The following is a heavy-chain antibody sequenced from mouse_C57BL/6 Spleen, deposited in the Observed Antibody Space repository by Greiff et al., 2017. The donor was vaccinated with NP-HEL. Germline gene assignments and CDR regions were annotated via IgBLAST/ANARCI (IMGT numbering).Heavy chain of an antibody. CDR3: ARSLSLVSLYDYDGGWFAY. CDR2: IYPRSGNT. Sequence: VKLMESGAELARPGASVKLSCKASGYTFTSYGISWVKQRTGQGLEWIGEIYPRSGNTYYNEKFKGKATLTADKSSSTAYMELRSLTSEDSAVYFCARSLSLVSLYDYDGGWFAYWGQGTLVTVSA. CDR1: GYTFTSYG. D-gene: IGHD2-4*01. J-gene: IGHJ3*01. V-gene: IGHV1-81*01.